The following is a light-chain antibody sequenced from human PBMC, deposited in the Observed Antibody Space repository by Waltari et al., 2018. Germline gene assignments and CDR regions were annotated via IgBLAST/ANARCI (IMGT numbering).Light chain of an antibody. J-gene: IGKJ1*01. Sequence: DVVMTQSPLSLPVTLGQPASISCSSSQGLVHSDGNTYLNWFHQRPGQSPRRLIYRVSNRDSGVPDRFSSSGSCTDVTLRIGRVEAEDVGVYYCMQGTHWPFTFGQGTKVEIK. CDR3: MQGTHWPFT. CDR2: RVS. CDR1: QGLVHSDGNTY. V-gene: IGKV2-30*02.